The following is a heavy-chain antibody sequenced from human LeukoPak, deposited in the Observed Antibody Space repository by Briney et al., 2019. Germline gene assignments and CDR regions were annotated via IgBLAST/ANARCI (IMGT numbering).Heavy chain of an antibody. CDR2: IKQDGSEK. V-gene: IGHV3-7*01. CDR1: GFTFSSYW. J-gene: IGHJ3*02. Sequence: GGSLRLSCAASGFTFSSYWMSWVRQAPGKGLEWVANIKQDGSEKYYADSVKGRFTISRDNAKNSLYLQMNSLRAEDTAVYYCARVYCSSTSCSEGAFDIWGQGTMVTVSS. D-gene: IGHD2-2*01. CDR3: ARVYCSSTSCSEGAFDI.